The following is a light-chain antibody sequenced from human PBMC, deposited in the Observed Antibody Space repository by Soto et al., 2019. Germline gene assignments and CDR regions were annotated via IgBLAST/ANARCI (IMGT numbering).Light chain of an antibody. CDR1: QSIRSY. Sequence: DIQMTQSPSSLSASVGDRVTITCRASQSIRSYLNWYQQKPGKAPKLLIYAASSLQSGVLSRFSGSGAGTEFTLTISSLQPDDFATDYCQQYNSYSLTFGQGTKVDIK. J-gene: IGKJ1*01. CDR2: AAS. V-gene: IGKV1-39*01. CDR3: QQYNSYSLT.